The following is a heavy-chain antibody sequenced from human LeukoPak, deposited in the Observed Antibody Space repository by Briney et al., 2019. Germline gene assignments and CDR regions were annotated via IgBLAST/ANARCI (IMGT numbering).Heavy chain of an antibody. J-gene: IGHJ3*02. CDR1: GGSISSSNW. V-gene: IGHV4-4*02. Sequence: SETLSLTCAVSGGSISSSNWWSWVRQPPGKGLEWIGEIYHSGSTNYNPSLKSRVTISVDKSKNQFSLKLSSVTAADTAVYYCARVSNVIFDAFDIWGQGTMVTVSS. CDR3: ARVSNVIFDAFDI. CDR2: IYHSGST.